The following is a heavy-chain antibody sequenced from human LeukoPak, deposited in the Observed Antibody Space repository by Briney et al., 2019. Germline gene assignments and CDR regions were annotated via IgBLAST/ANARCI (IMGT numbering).Heavy chain of an antibody. D-gene: IGHD3-22*01. V-gene: IGHV1-8*01. CDR3: ARHDSSGSRFDP. Sequence: ASVKVSCKASGYTFTSYDINWVRQASGQGLEWMGWMNPNSGNTGYAQKFQGRVTMTRNTSISTAYMELSSLRSEDTAVYYCARHDSSGSRFDPWGQGTLVTVSS. CDR2: MNPNSGNT. CDR1: GYTFTSYD. J-gene: IGHJ5*02.